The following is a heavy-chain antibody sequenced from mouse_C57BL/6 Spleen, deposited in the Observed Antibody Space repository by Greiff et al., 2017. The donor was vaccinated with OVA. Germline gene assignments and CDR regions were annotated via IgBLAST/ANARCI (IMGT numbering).Heavy chain of an antibody. CDR3: ARQNYGNYEDWFAY. Sequence: DVMLVESGGGLVKPGGSLKLSCAASGFTFSSYAMSWVRQTPEKRLEWVATISDGGSYTYYPDNVKGRFTISRDNAKNNLYLQMSHLKSEDTAMYYCARQNYGNYEDWFAYWGQGTLVTVSA. V-gene: IGHV5-4*03. J-gene: IGHJ3*01. CDR2: ISDGGSYT. D-gene: IGHD2-1*01. CDR1: GFTFSSYA.